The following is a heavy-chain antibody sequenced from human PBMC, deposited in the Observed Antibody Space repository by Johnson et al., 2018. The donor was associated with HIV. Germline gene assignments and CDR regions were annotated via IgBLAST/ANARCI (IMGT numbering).Heavy chain of an antibody. V-gene: IGHV3-11*04. CDR2: ISSSGSTI. D-gene: IGHD3-3*01. CDR3: AGPGGANYNFWSGDCNFEVHEDAFDV. J-gene: IGHJ3*01. CDR1: GFTFSDYY. Sequence: QVQLVESGGGLVKPGGSLRLSCAASGFTFSDYYMSWIRQAPGKGLEWVSYISSSGSTIYYADSVKGRFTISRDNAKNSLYPQMNTLRAEDTAVYYCAGPGGANYNFWSGDCNFEVHEDAFDVWGQGTMVTVSS.